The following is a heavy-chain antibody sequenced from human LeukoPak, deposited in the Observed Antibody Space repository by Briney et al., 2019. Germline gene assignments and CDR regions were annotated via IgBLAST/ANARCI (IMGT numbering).Heavy chain of an antibody. CDR1: GGSFSGYY. V-gene: IGHV4-34*01. CDR2: INHSGST. Sequence: PSETLPLTCAVYGGSFSGYYWSWIRQPPGKGLEWIGEINHSGSTNYNPSLKSRVTISVDTSKNQFSLKLSSVTAADTAVYYCARRRRYSYGYERNWFDPWGQGTLVTVSS. J-gene: IGHJ5*02. D-gene: IGHD5-18*01. CDR3: ARRRRYSYGYERNWFDP.